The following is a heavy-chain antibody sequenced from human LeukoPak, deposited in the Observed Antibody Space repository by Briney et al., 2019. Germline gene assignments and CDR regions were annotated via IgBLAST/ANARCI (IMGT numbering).Heavy chain of an antibody. Sequence: SETLSLTCTVSGGSVSSTHYWGWIRQPPGKGLEWIGSIYYGGSTYYNASLRSRVTTSVDTSKSQFSLKLNSVTAADTAVYYCAKSTYYYDTFVNAFDLWGQGTVVTVSS. CDR3: AKSTYYYDTFVNAFDL. J-gene: IGHJ3*01. CDR1: GGSVSSTHY. CDR2: IYYGGST. D-gene: IGHD3-22*01. V-gene: IGHV4-39*07.